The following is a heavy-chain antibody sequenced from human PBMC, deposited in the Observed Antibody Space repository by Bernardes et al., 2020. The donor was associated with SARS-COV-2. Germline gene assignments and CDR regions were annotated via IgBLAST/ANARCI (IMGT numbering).Heavy chain of an antibody. CDR1: GDTVSSTTAS. V-gene: IGHV6-1*01. Sequence: QTLSLTSVVSGDTVSSTTASWNWIRQSPSRGLEWLGGTFFRSQWSTDYAVSVKSRITINPATSKTKFSLQLNSVTPEDTAVYYSARASITIVPGPLGLGPWGYKFKGMDVWGQVTTVTVSS. CDR2: TFFRSQWST. J-gene: IGHJ6*02. D-gene: IGHD3-10*01. CDR3: ARASITIVPGPLGLGPWGYKFKGMDV.